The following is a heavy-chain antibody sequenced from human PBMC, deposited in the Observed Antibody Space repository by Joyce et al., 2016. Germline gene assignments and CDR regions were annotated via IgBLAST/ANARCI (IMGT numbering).Heavy chain of an antibody. Sequence: LVKPSGTLSLTCAFSGGSISSAHWWSWVRQPPGKGLEWIGEIYLGGSTTYTPSLKSRVTISVDKSKNQLSLKMNSVTAADTAVYDCARNGAYSQDSWGQGTLVTVSS. V-gene: IGHV4-4*02. D-gene: IGHD5-12*01. CDR1: GGSISSAHW. J-gene: IGHJ5*01. CDR3: ARNGAYSQDS. CDR2: IYLGGST.